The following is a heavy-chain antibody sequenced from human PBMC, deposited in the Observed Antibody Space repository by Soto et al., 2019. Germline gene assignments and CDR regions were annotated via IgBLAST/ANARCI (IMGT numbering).Heavy chain of an antibody. CDR2: ISGSGGST. J-gene: IGHJ4*02. CDR3: AKIAGQPQGRWLYYFDY. CDR1: GFTFSSYA. V-gene: IGHV3-23*01. D-gene: IGHD3-10*01. Sequence: GGSLRLSCAASGFTFSSYAMSWVRQAPGKGLEWVSAISGSGGSTYYADSVKGRFTISRDNSKNTLYLQMNSLRAEDTAVYYCAKIAGQPQGRWLYYFDYWGQGTLVTVSS.